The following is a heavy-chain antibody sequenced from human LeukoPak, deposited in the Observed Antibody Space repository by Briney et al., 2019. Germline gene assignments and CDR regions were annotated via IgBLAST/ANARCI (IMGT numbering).Heavy chain of an antibody. CDR2: ISAYNGNT. D-gene: IGHD2-2*01. CDR3: ARDQGVVVVPAAIVH. J-gene: IGHJ5*02. V-gene: IGHV1-18*01. CDR1: GYTFNTYG. Sequence: ASVKVSCKASGYTFNTYGISWARQAPGQGLEWMGWISAYNGNTNYAQKVQGRVTMTSDTSTSTAYMELRSLRSDDTAVYYCARDQGVVVVPAAIVHWGQGTLVTVSS.